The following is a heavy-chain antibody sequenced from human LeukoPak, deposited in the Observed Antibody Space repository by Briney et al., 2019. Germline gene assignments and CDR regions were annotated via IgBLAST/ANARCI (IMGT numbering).Heavy chain of an antibody. Sequence: GGSLRLSCAASGFSFSSYWMSWVRQAPGKGLEWVSSISSSSSYIYYADSVKGRFTISRDNAKNSLYLQMNSLRAEDTAVYYCARDMYYDFWSGYFPHPFYYYYYMDVWGKGTTVTVSS. CDR3: ARDMYYDFWSGYFPHPFYYYYYMDV. D-gene: IGHD3-3*01. V-gene: IGHV3-21*01. CDR1: GFSFSSYW. J-gene: IGHJ6*03. CDR2: ISSSSSYI.